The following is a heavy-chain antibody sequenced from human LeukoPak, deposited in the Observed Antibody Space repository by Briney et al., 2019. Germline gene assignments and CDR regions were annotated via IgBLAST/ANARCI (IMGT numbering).Heavy chain of an antibody. CDR1: GGSISSYY. D-gene: IGHD6-6*01. J-gene: IGHJ4*02. CDR2: IYYSGST. CDR3: ASQSIAARPIVY. V-gene: IGHV4-59*01. Sequence: SETLSLTCTVSGGSISSYYWSWIRQPPGKGLEWIGYIYYSGSTNYNPSLKSRVTISVGTSKNQFSLKLSSVTAADTAVYYCASQSIAARPIVYWGQGTLVTVSS.